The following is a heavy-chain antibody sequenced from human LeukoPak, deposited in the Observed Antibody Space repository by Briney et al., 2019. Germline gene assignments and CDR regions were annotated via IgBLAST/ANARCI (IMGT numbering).Heavy chain of an antibody. J-gene: IGHJ4*02. Sequence: ESGPTLVKPTQTLTLTCTFSGFSLSTNGVGVGWIRQPPGKALEWLALIYWDDDERYSPSLKSRITITKDTSNNQVVLTMTNMGPVDTGTYYCAHESLRAFDYWGQGTLVTVSS. CDR1: GFSLSTNGVG. V-gene: IGHV2-5*02. CDR2: IYWDDDE. CDR3: AHESLRAFDY.